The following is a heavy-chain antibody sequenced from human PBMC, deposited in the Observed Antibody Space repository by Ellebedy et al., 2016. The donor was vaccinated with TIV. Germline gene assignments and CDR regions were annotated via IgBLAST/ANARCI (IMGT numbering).Heavy chain of an antibody. Sequence: SETLSLTXTVSGGSISSYYWRWIRQPPGKGLEWIGYIYYSGSTNYNPSLKSRVTISVDTSKNQFSLKLSSVTAADTAVYYCARDGYCSGGSCYSPDYWGQGTLVTVSS. CDR3: ARDGYCSGGSCYSPDY. V-gene: IGHV4-59*12. CDR2: IYYSGST. D-gene: IGHD2-15*01. J-gene: IGHJ4*02. CDR1: GGSISSYY.